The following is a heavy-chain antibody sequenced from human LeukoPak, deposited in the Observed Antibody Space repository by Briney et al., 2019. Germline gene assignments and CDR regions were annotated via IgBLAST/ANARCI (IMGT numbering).Heavy chain of an antibody. CDR3: ARYGSGSYYNDDAFDI. V-gene: IGHV3-7*05. D-gene: IGHD3-10*01. CDR1: GFTFSNYW. CDR2: IKQDGSEK. J-gene: IGHJ3*02. Sequence: GSLRLSCAASGFTFSNYWMSWVRQAPGKGLEWVANIKQDGSEKYYVDSVKGRLTISRDNAKNSLYLQMNSLRAEDTAVYYCARYGSGSYYNDDAFDIWGQGTMVTVSS.